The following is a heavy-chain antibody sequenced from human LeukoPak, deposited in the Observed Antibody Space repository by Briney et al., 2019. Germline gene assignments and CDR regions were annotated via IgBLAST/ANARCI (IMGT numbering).Heavy chain of an antibody. CDR1: GFTFSSYE. D-gene: IGHD3-3*01. J-gene: IGHJ5*02. Sequence: GGSLRLSCAASGFTFSSYEMNWVRQAPGKGLEWVSYISSSGSTIYYADSVKGRFTISRDNAKNSLYLQMNSLRAEDTAVYYCARAPHWYDFTFDPWGQGTLVTVSS. CDR2: ISSSGSTI. V-gene: IGHV3-48*03. CDR3: ARAPHWYDFTFDP.